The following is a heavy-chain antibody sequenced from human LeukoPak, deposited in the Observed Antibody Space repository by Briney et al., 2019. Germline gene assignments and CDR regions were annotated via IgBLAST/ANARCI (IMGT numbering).Heavy chain of an antibody. CDR3: AKAGVAARLNYFDY. V-gene: IGHV3-30*02. D-gene: IGHD6-6*01. J-gene: IGHJ4*02. CDR1: GFTFSSYG. Sequence: PGGSLRLSCAASGFTFSSYGMHWVRQAPGKGLEWVAFIRYDGSNKYYADSVKGRFTISRDNSKNTLYLQMNSLRAEDTAVYYCAKAGVAARLNYFDYWGQGTLVTVSS. CDR2: IRYDGSNK.